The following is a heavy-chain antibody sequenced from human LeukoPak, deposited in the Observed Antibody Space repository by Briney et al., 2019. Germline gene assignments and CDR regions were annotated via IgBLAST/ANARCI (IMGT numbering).Heavy chain of an antibody. Sequence: SETLSLTCTVSGGSISSGGYYWSWIRQHPGKGLEWIGYIHYSGSTYYNPSLKSRVTISVDTSKNQFSLKLSSVTAADTAVYYCARAGLYYYDSSGYSHLPYYFDYWGQGTLVTVSS. V-gene: IGHV4-31*03. CDR1: GGSISSGGYY. CDR2: IHYSGST. D-gene: IGHD3-22*01. CDR3: ARAGLYYYDSSGYSHLPYYFDY. J-gene: IGHJ4*02.